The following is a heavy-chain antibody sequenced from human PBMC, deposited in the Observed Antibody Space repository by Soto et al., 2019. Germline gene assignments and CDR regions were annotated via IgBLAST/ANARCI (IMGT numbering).Heavy chain of an antibody. D-gene: IGHD1-1*01. J-gene: IGHJ6*02. CDR3: ARRGRNWYERTVLGMDV. CDR2: IIPIFGTA. CDR1: GGTFSSYA. Sequence: QVQLVQSGAEVKKPGSSVKVSCKASGGTFSSYAISWVRQAPGQGLEWMGGIIPIFGTANHAQKFQGRVTITADESTSTAYMELSSLRSEDTAVYYCARRGRNWYERTVLGMDVWGQGTTVTVSS. V-gene: IGHV1-69*01.